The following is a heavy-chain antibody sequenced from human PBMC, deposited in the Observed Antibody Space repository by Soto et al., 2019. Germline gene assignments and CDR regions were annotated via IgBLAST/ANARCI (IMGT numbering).Heavy chain of an antibody. J-gene: IGHJ4*02. CDR3: ARGWGRIFDY. CDR1: GGSFSGYY. Sequence: QVQLQQWGAGLLKPSETLSLTCAVYGGSFSGYYWSWIRQPPGKGLGWIGDINHSGSTNYNPSLKXRVTISVDTSKNQFSLKLTSVTAADTAVYYCARGWGRIFDYWGQGTLVTVSS. D-gene: IGHD7-27*01. CDR2: INHSGST. V-gene: IGHV4-34*01.